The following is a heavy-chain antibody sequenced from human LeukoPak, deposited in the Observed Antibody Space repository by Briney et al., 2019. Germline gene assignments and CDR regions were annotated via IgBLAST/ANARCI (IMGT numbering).Heavy chain of an antibody. CDR3: ATSSSWYDPFDP. D-gene: IGHD6-13*01. CDR1: GFTFSSYI. J-gene: IGHJ5*02. Sequence: GGSLRLSCAASGFTFSSYIMNWVRQAPGKGLEWVSSISSSSSYIYYADSVKGRFTISRDNAKNSLYLQMNSLRAEDTTVYYCATSSSWYDPFDPWGQGTLVTVSS. V-gene: IGHV3-21*01. CDR2: ISSSSSYI.